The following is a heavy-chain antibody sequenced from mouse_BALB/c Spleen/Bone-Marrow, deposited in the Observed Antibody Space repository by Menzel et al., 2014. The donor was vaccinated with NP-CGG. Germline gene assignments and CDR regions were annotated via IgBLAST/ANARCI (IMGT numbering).Heavy chain of an antibody. V-gene: IGHV1-52*01. Sequence: VQLQQSGPQLVRPGASVKISCKASGYSFTSHWMHWVKQRPRQGLEWIGMIDPSDSETRLNQKFKDKATLTVDKSSSTAYMQLSSPTSEDSAVYYCARDGITTATYYYAMDYWGQGTSVTVSS. D-gene: IGHD1-2*01. CDR3: ARDGITTATYYYAMDY. CDR1: GYSFTSHW. J-gene: IGHJ4*01. CDR2: IDPSDSET.